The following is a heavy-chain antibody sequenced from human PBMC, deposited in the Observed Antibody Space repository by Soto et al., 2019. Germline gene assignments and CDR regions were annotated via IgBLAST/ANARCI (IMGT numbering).Heavy chain of an antibody. CDR2: IIPIFGTA. J-gene: IGHJ3*02. D-gene: IGHD3-3*01. CDR3: ATRPVYYDFWSGYYGGENDAFDI. Sequence: SVKVSCKASGGTFSSYAISWVRQAPGQGLEWMGGIIPIFGTANYAQKFQGRVTITADESTSTAYMELSSLRSEDTAVYYCATRPVYYDFWSGYYGGENDAFDIWGQGTMVTVSS. V-gene: IGHV1-69*13. CDR1: GGTFSSYA.